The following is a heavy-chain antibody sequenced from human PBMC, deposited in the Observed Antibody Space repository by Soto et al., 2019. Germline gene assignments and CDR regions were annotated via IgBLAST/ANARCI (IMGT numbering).Heavy chain of an antibody. CDR2: INPNSGGT. CDR1: GCTFTGYY. V-gene: IGHV1-2*04. J-gene: IGHJ3*02. Sequence: ASVKVSCKASGCTFTGYYMHWVRQAPGQGLEWMGWINPNSGGTNYAQKFQGWVTMTRDTSISTAYMELSRLRSDDTAVYYCAISYYYDSSGYYYSDAFDIWGQGTMVTVSS. CDR3: AISYYYDSSGYYYSDAFDI. D-gene: IGHD3-22*01.